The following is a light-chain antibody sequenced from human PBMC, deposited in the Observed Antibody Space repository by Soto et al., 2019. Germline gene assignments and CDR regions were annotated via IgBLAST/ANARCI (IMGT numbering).Light chain of an antibody. V-gene: IGLV2-14*01. J-gene: IGLJ1*01. Sequence: QSVLTQPASVSGSPGQSITISCTGTSSDVGGYNYVSWYQQHPGKAPKFIIYEVSNRPSGVSNRFSGSKSGNTASLIISGLQAEDEADYYCSSYTSSVSYVFGTGTKLTVL. CDR2: EVS. CDR3: SSYTSSVSYV. CDR1: SSDVGGYNY.